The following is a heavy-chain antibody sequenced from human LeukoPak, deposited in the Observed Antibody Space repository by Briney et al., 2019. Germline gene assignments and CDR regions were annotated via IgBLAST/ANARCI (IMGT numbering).Heavy chain of an antibody. J-gene: IGHJ4*02. V-gene: IGHV4-59*01. CDR2: IYYMGSP. Sequence: SETLSLTCTVSGGSISSYYWSWIRQPPGKGLEWIGYIYYMGSPNSNPSLKSRVTISVDTSKNQFSLKLSSVTAADTAVYYCARLTGIIHDSSKNIRVRPEPEIDYWGQGTLVTVSS. CDR1: GGSISSYY. CDR3: ARLTGIIHDSSKNIRVRPEPEIDY. D-gene: IGHD3-22*01.